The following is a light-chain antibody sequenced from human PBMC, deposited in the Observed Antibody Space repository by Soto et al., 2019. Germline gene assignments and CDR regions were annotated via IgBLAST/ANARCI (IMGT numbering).Light chain of an antibody. CDR1: SSDVGGYNY. V-gene: IGLV2-14*03. CDR3: SSYRRGSTYV. CDR2: DVT. Sequence: QSAMTRPASVSGSPGQSITVSCTGTSSDVGGYNYVSWYQQHPGKAPRLMIYDVTNRPSGVFDRFSGSKSGNTASLTISGLQAEDEADYYCSSYRRGSTYVFGTGTKVTV. J-gene: IGLJ1*01.